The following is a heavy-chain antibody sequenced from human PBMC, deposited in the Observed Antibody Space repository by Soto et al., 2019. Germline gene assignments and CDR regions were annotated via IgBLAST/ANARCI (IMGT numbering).Heavy chain of an antibody. V-gene: IGHV3-23*01. CDR2: ISGSGVGT. CDR3: AKGPTVFGAVISFDYYYDMYV. Sequence: QSGGSLRLSCTASGFTFSTSAMSWVRQAPGRGLEWVSGISGSGVGTYYADSAKGRFTISRDNSKNTLYLQMSGLRAEDAAVYYCAKGPTVFGAVISFDYYYDMYVWGQGTPVTVSS. D-gene: IGHD3-3*01. CDR1: GFTFSTSA. J-gene: IGHJ6*02.